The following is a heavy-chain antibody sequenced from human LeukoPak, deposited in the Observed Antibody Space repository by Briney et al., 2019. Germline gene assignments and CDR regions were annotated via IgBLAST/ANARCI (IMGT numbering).Heavy chain of an antibody. CDR3: ARDSAAAASFDY. Sequence: GRSLRLSCAASGFTFSSYSMHWVRQAPGKGLEWVAVIWYDGSNKYYADSVKGRFTISRDNSKNTLYLQMNSLRAEDTAVYYCARDSAAAASFDYWGQGTLVTVSS. V-gene: IGHV3-33*01. CDR1: GFTFSSYS. J-gene: IGHJ4*02. CDR2: IWYDGSNK. D-gene: IGHD6-13*01.